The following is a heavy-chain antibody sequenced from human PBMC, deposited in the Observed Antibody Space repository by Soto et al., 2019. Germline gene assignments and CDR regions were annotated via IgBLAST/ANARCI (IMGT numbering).Heavy chain of an antibody. V-gene: IGHV3-21*01. J-gene: IGHJ4*02. CDR2: ISGASSET. CDR1: GFTFSRVS. Sequence: GGSLRLSCEASGFTFSRVSMNWVRQAPGKGLEWVASISGASSETWYADSVKGRFIISRDNAQNSLFLQMNTLRPEDSAIYYCARVAYWGPGTQVTVSS. CDR3: ARVAY.